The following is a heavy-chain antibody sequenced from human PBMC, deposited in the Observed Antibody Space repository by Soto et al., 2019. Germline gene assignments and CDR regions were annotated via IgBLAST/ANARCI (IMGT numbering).Heavy chain of an antibody. D-gene: IGHD6-19*01. Sequence: EVQLVESGGGLVQPGGSLRLSCAASGLIFSDYHMDWVRQAPGKGLEWVGRIRRKANSYTTEYAASVKGRFTISRDDSKSSLYCQMTRLNTEDTAVYYCAMLGGWSGGSNDMDVWGQGTTVTVSS. J-gene: IGHJ6*02. V-gene: IGHV3-72*01. CDR3: AMLGGWSGGSNDMDV. CDR2: IRRKANSYTT. CDR1: GLIFSDYH.